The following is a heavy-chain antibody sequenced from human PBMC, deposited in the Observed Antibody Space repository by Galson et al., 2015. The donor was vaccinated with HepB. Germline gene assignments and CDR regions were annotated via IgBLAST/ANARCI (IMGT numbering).Heavy chain of an antibody. CDR1: GFCFSGFW. CDR2: IKGDGSKI. J-gene: IGHJ4*02. CDR3: ARDSNYYDGSIFHDTFDL. V-gene: IGHV3-7*03. Sequence: SLRLSCAASGFCFSGFWMAWVRQAPGRGLEWLSNIKGDGSKIAYVDSVKGRFSISRDNGKSSLYLQMDSLRAEDTAIYYCARDSNYYDGSIFHDTFDLWGQGTLVSVSS. D-gene: IGHD3-22*01.